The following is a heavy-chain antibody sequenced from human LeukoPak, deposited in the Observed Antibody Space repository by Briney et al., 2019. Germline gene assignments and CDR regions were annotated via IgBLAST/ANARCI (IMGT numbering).Heavy chain of an antibody. V-gene: IGHV3-9*01. CDR1: GFTFDDYA. J-gene: IGHJ6*03. CDR2: ISWNSGTI. CDR3: ARYGTDIVVVPAAIEPYYYYYYMDV. D-gene: IGHD2-2*02. Sequence: GGSLRLSCAASGFTFDDYAMHWVRQAPGKGLEWVSGISWNSGTIGYADSVKGRFTISRDNAKNSLYLQMSSLRAEDTAVYYCARYGTDIVVVPAAIEPYYYYYYMDVWGKGTTVTVSS.